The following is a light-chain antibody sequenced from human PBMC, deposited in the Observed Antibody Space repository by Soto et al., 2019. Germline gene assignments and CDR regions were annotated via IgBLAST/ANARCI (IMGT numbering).Light chain of an antibody. CDR3: QSYDSSLSAVV. CDR2: GNS. V-gene: IGLV1-40*01. CDR1: SSNIGAGYD. Sequence: QSVLTQPPSVSGAPGQRVTISCTGSSSNIGAGYDVHWYQQLPGTAPKLLIYGNSNRPSGVPDRFSGSKSGTSASLAITGLQAEDEADYYCQSYDSSLSAVVVGGGTKLTVL. J-gene: IGLJ2*01.